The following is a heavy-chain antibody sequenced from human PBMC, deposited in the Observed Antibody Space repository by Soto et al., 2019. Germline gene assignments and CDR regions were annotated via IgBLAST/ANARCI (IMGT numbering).Heavy chain of an antibody. CDR3: ARHGEFPYGMDV. Sequence: GESLKISCKASGYSFTSYWISWVRQMPGKGLEWMGRIDPSDSYTNYSPSFQGHVTISADKSISTAYLQWSSLKASDTAMYYCARHGEFPYGMDVWGQGTTVTVSS. J-gene: IGHJ6*02. CDR1: GYSFTSYW. D-gene: IGHD3-10*01. V-gene: IGHV5-10-1*01. CDR2: IDPSDSYT.